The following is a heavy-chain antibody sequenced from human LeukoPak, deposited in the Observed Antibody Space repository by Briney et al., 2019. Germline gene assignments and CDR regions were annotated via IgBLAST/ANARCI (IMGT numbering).Heavy chain of an antibody. Sequence: GGSLRLSCAASGFTFEFYTINWVRQAPGMGLEWVSSISGSSSFINYADSVKGRVTISRDNAKNSVYLQMNRLRDEDTAVYYCARDPAGVTTAIHTYQYGMDVWGQGTTVTVSS. V-gene: IGHV3-21*01. CDR1: GFTFEFYT. D-gene: IGHD4-17*01. J-gene: IGHJ6*02. CDR2: ISGSSSFI. CDR3: ARDPAGVTTAIHTYQYGMDV.